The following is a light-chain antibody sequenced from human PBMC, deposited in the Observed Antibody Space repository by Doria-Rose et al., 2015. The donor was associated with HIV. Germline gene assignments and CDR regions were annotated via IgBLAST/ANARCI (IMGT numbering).Light chain of an antibody. CDR3: QHFDKYFSWT. CDR2: KAS. Sequence: DIQITQSPSTLSASVGDRVTTTCRASQSISNWLAWCQQKPGQAPKLLIYKASTLQSGVPSRFRGSGSGTEFTLTINSLQPDDFATYYCQHFDKYFSWTFGHGTKVDIK. J-gene: IGKJ1*01. CDR1: QSISNW. V-gene: IGKV1-5*03.